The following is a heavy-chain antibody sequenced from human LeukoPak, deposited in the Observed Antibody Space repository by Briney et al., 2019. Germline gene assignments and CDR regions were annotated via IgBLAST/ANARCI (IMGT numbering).Heavy chain of an antibody. Sequence: PGGSLRLSCAASGFSFDDYAMHWVRQAPGKGLEWVSLISGDGITYYADSAKGRFTISRDNSKNSLYLQMNSLRREDTALYYCVKELTAATIPTFFDYWGQGTLATVST. D-gene: IGHD5-12*01. V-gene: IGHV3-43*02. J-gene: IGHJ4*02. CDR1: GFSFDDYA. CDR2: ISGDGIT. CDR3: VKELTAATIPTFFDY.